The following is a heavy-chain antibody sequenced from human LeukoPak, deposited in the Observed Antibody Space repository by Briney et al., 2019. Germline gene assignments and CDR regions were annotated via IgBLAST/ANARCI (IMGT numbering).Heavy chain of an antibody. J-gene: IGHJ4*02. CDR1: GFTFSSYG. CDR3: AREAKYSYGEY. CDR2: ISGSGDST. D-gene: IGHD5-18*01. V-gene: IGHV3-23*01. Sequence: PGGTLRLSCAASGFTFSSYGMHWVRQAPGKGLEWVSAISGSGDSTYYADSVKGRFTISRDNSKNTLYLQMNSLRAEDTAVYYCAREAKYSYGEYWGQGTLVTVSS.